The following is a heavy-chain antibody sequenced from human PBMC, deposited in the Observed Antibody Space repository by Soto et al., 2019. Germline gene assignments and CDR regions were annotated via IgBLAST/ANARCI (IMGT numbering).Heavy chain of an antibody. V-gene: IGHV3-23*01. Sequence: EVQLLESGGGLVQPGGSLRLSCAASGFTFSSYAMNWVRQAPGKGLEWASVISGSGGSTYYTDSVKGWFTISRDNSKNTLYLQMNSLRAEDTAVYYCARRSSSWYFDCWGQGTLVTVSS. CDR1: GFTFSSYA. D-gene: IGHD6-13*01. CDR3: ARRSSSWYFDC. J-gene: IGHJ4*02. CDR2: ISGSGGST.